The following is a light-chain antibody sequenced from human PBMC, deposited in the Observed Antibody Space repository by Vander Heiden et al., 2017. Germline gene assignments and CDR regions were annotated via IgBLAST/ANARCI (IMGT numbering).Light chain of an antibody. Sequence: DVVMTQSPDSLAVPVGERATINFRSSHSVLYRSNNENYLAWYQQKSGQPPKLLIYWASTRASGVPDRFSGSGSGTDFTLTISSLQAEDVAVYYCQQYYRTPISFGQGTRLEIK. CDR3: QQYYRTPIS. J-gene: IGKJ5*01. V-gene: IGKV4-1*01. CDR2: WAS. CDR1: HSVLYRSNNENY.